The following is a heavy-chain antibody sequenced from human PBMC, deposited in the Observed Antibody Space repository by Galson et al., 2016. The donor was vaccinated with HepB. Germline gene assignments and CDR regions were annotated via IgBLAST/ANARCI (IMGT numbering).Heavy chain of an antibody. CDR2: INPNGGST. V-gene: IGHV1-46*01. CDR3: ARAPSRDSSSWYGAEYFQH. CDR1: GYTFTRYY. J-gene: IGHJ1*01. D-gene: IGHD6-13*01. Sequence: SVKVSCKASGYTFTRYYMHWVRQAPGQGLEWMGIINPNGGSTSYSQKFQARVTMTRDTSPSTVYMELRSLRSEDTAVYYCARAPSRDSSSWYGAEYFQHWGQGTLVTVSS.